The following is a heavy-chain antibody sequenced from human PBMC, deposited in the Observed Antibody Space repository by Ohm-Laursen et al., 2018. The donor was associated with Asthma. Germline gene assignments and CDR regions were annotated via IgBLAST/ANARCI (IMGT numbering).Heavy chain of an antibody. J-gene: IGHJ3*02. Sequence: GSLRLSCSAPGFTFSSYWMSWVRQAPGKGLEWVANIKQDGSEKYYVDSVKGRFTISRDNAKNSLYLQMNSLRAEDTAVYYCARYGYHDAFDIWGQGTMVTVSS. CDR3: ARYGYHDAFDI. CDR2: IKQDGSEK. CDR1: GFTFSSYW. V-gene: IGHV3-7*05. D-gene: IGHD5-18*01.